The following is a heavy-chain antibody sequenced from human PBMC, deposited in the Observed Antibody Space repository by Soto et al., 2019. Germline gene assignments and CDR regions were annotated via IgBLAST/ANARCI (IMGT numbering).Heavy chain of an antibody. CDR1: GYTFTNYG. Sequence: QVHLVQSEAEVKRPGASVKISCKASGYTFTNYGFSWVRQAPGQGLVWLGWISSFNGNTYYAQKMQGRVTMTTDTSTTTVYMELRSLTPDDTAVYFCARDSVAEVVAPPEFRYMDVWGKWTTFTVSS. J-gene: IGHJ6*03. V-gene: IGHV1-18*01. D-gene: IGHD2-15*01. CDR3: ARDSVAEVVAPPEFRYMDV. CDR2: ISSFNGNT.